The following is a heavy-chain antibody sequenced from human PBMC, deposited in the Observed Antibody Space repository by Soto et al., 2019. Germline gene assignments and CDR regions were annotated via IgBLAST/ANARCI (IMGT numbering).Heavy chain of an antibody. CDR2: IYHSGST. J-gene: IGHJ5*02. CDR3: ARARRAYSSSWYGWFDP. V-gene: IGHV4-4*02. Sequence: ASETLSLTCAVSGGSISSSNWWSWVRQPPGKGLEWIGEIYHSGSTNYNPSLKSRVTISVDKSKNQFSLKLSSVTAADTAVYYCARARRAYSSSWYGWFDPWGQGTLVTVSS. D-gene: IGHD6-13*01. CDR1: GGSISSSNW.